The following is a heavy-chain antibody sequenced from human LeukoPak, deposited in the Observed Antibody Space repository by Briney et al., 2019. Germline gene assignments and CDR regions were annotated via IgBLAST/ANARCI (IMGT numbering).Heavy chain of an antibody. D-gene: IGHD3-10*01. CDR1: GGTFSSYA. CDR2: IIPILGIA. Sequence: SVKVSCKASGGTFSSYAISWVRQAPGQGLEWMGRIIPILGIANYAQKFQGRVTITADKSTSTAYMVLNSLRSEDTAVYYCAREPEPAITMVRGEVFDIWGQGTMVIVSS. J-gene: IGHJ3*02. V-gene: IGHV1-69*04. CDR3: AREPEPAITMVRGEVFDI.